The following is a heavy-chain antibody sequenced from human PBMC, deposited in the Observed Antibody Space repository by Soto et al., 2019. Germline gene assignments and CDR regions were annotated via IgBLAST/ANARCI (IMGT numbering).Heavy chain of an antibody. CDR3: ARDTMVRGRGMDV. CDR2: IWYDGSNK. V-gene: IGHV3-33*01. Sequence: GGSLRLSCAASGFTFSSYGMHWVRQAPGKGLEWVAVIWYDGSNKYYADSVKGRFTISRDNSKNTLYLQMNSLRAEDTAVYYCARDTMVRGRGMDVWGQGTTVTVSS. CDR1: GFTFSSYG. D-gene: IGHD3-10*01. J-gene: IGHJ6*02.